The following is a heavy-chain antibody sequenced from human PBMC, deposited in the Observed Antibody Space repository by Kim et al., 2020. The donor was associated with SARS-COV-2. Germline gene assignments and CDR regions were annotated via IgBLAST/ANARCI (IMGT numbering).Heavy chain of an antibody. CDR3: ASLGGFAL. Sequence: SETLSLTCTVSGDSFSSGGYYWSWVRQHPGKGLEWIGYIYHTGSTYYNPSLKSRVTMSVDTSTNQLSLNLRSVTAADTAVYYCASLGGFALWGQGTLVTVSS. D-gene: IGHD3-16*01. J-gene: IGHJ4*02. V-gene: IGHV4-31*03. CDR1: GDSFSSGGYY. CDR2: IYHTGST.